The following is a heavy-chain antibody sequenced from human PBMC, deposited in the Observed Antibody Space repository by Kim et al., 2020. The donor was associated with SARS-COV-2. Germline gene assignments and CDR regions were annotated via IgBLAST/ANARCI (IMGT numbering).Heavy chain of an antibody. CDR2: IYPGDSDT. CDR1: GYSFTSYW. D-gene: IGHD1-26*01. J-gene: IGHJ6*02. V-gene: IGHV5-51*01. Sequence: GESLKISCKGSGYSFTSYWIGWVRQMPGKGLEWMGIIYPGDSDTRYSPSFQGQVTISADKSISTAYLQWSSLKASDTAMYYCARWGGRELQGGLDYYYYGMDVWGQGTTVTVSS. CDR3: ARWGGRELQGGLDYYYYGMDV.